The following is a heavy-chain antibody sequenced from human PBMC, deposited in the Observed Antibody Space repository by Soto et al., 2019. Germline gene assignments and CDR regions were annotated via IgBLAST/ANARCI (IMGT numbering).Heavy chain of an antibody. CDR3: AIGSISTVSWGFDP. CDR1: GDSITSNH. CDR2: IYNRGTT. Sequence: SETLSLTCAVSGDSITSNHWNWIRQPPGRGLEWISYIYNRGTTKYNPSLKSRVIISVDTSKNQLSLELSSVTDADTAVYYCAIGSISTVSWGFDPWGQGTLVTVSS. D-gene: IGHD2-2*01. V-gene: IGHV4-59*01. J-gene: IGHJ5*02.